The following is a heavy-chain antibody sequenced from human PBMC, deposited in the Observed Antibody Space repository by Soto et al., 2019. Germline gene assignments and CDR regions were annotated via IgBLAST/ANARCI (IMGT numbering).Heavy chain of an antibody. J-gene: IGHJ4*02. CDR1: GGSISSGGYY. CDR3: ARGSSYYYDSSGYYPFDY. D-gene: IGHD3-22*01. CDR2: IYYSGST. Sequence: LSLTCTVSGGSISSGGYYWSWIRQHPGKGLEWIGYIYYSGSTYYNPSLKSRVTISVDTSKNQFSLKLSSVTAADTAVYYCARGSSYYYDSSGYYPFDYWGQGTLVTVSS. V-gene: IGHV4-31*03.